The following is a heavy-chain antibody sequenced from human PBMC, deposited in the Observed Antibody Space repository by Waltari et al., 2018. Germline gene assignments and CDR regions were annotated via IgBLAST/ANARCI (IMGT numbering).Heavy chain of an antibody. CDR3: AKDEMLLRNFDV. D-gene: IGHD3-9*01. CDR2: IYTSGAT. Sequence: QMQLQESGPGLVKPSETLSLPCNVSGASIGRYYWTWIRQPAGKTLEWIGRIYTSGATNYNPSLDSRVTISVDESKNQFSLRLTSVTAADTAVYYCAKDEMLLRNFDVWGQGILVTVSS. V-gene: IGHV4-4*07. J-gene: IGHJ4*02. CDR1: GASIGRYY.